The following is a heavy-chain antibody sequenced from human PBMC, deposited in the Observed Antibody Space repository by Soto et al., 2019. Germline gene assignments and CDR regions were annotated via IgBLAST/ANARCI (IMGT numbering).Heavy chain of an antibody. D-gene: IGHD6-13*01. CDR3: ARKGAAASYAHYDMDV. Sequence: SQTLSLTWTVAGGSIGPDYCGWIRQPQRKGREWIGYVYYSVNTNYNRSLESRVTITADTSRNRFSLNLTSATAADTAVYYCARKGAAASYAHYDMDVWGRGTAVTVSS. CDR2: VYYSVNT. J-gene: IGHJ6*03. V-gene: IGHV4-59*01. CDR1: GGSIGPDY.